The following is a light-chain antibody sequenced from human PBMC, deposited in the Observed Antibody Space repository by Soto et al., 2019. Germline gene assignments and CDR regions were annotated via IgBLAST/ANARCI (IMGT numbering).Light chain of an antibody. V-gene: IGLV2-14*01. Sequence: QSVLTQPASGAGSPGQSITISCTGTSSDVGGYNFVAWYQQHPGKAPKLIIYEVTNRPSGVSDRFSGSKSGNTASLTISGLQAEDESDYYCSSYTSNRGVFGTGTKVTVL. CDR2: EVT. CDR1: SSDVGGYNF. CDR3: SSYTSNRGV. J-gene: IGLJ1*01.